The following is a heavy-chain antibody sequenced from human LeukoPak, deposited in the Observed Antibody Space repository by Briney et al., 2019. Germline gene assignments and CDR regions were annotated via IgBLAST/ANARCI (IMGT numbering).Heavy chain of an antibody. J-gene: IGHJ4*02. CDR2: TYQRSKWYN. D-gene: IGHD6-19*01. Sequence: SQTLSLTCAISGDSVSINSAAWNWIRQSPSRGLEWLGRTYQRSKWYNDYAVSAKSRITINPDISKNQFSLQLNSVTPEDTAVYYCARSRSPYSSGWYFDYWGQGTLVTVSS. CDR3: ARSRSPYSSGWYFDY. V-gene: IGHV6-1*01. CDR1: GDSVSINSAA.